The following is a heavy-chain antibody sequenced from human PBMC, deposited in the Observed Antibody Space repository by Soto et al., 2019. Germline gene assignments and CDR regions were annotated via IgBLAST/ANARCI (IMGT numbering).Heavy chain of an antibody. CDR2: IYTTGNI. V-gene: IGHV4-4*07. CDR3: VRDRLNWFDP. CDR1: GASTAVYY. J-gene: IGHJ5*02. Sequence: SETLSLTCNVSGASTAVYYWSWIRQSPAKGLEWIARIYTTGNINYNPSLRSRATMSRGSSKNQLFLKLTSVTVADTAVYYCVRDRLNWFDPWGQGVLVTVSS.